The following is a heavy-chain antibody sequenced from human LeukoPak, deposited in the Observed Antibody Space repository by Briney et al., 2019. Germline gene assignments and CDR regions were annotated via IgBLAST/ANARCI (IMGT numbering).Heavy chain of an antibody. D-gene: IGHD3-22*01. CDR2: MNPNSGNT. V-gene: IGHV1-8*01. CDR3: ARGGMYYYDSGSGY. CDR1: GYTFTSYD. Sequence: ASVKVSCKASGYTFTSYDTNWVRQATGQGLEWMGWMNPNSGNTGYAQKFQGRVTMTRNTSISTAYMELSSLRSEDTAVYYCARGGMYYYDSGSGYWGQGTLVTVSS. J-gene: IGHJ4*02.